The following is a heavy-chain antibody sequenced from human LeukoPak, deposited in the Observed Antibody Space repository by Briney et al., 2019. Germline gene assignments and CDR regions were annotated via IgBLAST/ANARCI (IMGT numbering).Heavy chain of an antibody. Sequence: PSETLSLTCAVSGGSILTTNWWSWIRQPPGKGLEWIGEINHSGSTNYNPSLKSRVTISVDTSKNQFSLKLSSVTAADTAVYYCARGSGPRYYYYYGMDVWGQGTTVTVSS. CDR1: GGSILTTNW. V-gene: IGHV4-4*02. CDR2: INHSGST. CDR3: ARGSGPRYYYYYGMDV. D-gene: IGHD6-19*01. J-gene: IGHJ6*02.